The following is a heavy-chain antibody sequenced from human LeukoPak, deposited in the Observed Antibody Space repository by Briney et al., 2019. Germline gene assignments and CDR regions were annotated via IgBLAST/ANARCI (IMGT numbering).Heavy chain of an antibody. D-gene: IGHD3-10*01. CDR2: ISAYNGNT. V-gene: IGHV1-18*01. J-gene: IGHJ4*02. CDR1: RDTLTSSG. CDR3: ARSPLLWFGDTGDY. Sequence: GAAAKDSCKQSRDTLTSSGISSVRPGLGEGLEWMGWISAYNGNTNYAQKLQGRVTMTTDTSTSTAYMELRSLRSDDTAVYYCARSPLLWFGDTGDYWGQGTLVTVSS.